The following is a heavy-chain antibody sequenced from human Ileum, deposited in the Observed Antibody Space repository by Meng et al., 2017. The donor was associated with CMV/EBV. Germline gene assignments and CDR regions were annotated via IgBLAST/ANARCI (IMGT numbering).Heavy chain of an antibody. Sequence: GESLKTSCASSGFPFSSYEMKWVRPAPRKGLERVSYISSSGNTIYYADFVKGRFNISRDNDKNSLYLQMNSLRADDTALYYCVRDPPGDGGVTFDFWGQGILVTVSS. CDR1: GFPFSSYE. J-gene: IGHJ4*01. D-gene: IGHD7-27*01. CDR2: ISSSGNTI. V-gene: IGHV3-48*03. CDR3: VRDPPGDGGVTFDF.